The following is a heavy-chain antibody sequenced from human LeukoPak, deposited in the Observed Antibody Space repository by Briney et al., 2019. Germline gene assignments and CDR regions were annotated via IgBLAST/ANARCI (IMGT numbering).Heavy chain of an antibody. CDR3: ARVYYGSGSSHGMDV. J-gene: IGHJ6*02. D-gene: IGHD3-10*01. CDR1: GYTFTSYA. V-gene: IGHV7-4-1*02. Sequence: ASVKVSCKASGYTFTSYAMNWVRQAPGQGLEWMGWINTNTGNPTYAQGFTGRFVFSLDTSVSTAYLQISSLKAEDTAVYYCARVYYGSGSSHGMDVWGQGTTVTVSS. CDR2: INTNTGNP.